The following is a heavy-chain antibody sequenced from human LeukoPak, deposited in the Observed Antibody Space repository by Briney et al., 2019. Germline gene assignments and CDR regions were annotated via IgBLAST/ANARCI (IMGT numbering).Heavy chain of an antibody. CDR2: MYTGGGT. V-gene: IGHV3-66*01. Sequence: GGSLRLSCVGLTFTVSDTFMSWVRQAPGKGLDWVLTMYTGGGTDYADSVKGRFTISRDSSKNTVYLQMNSLRDEDTAVYYCARGPPFDPWGQGTLVTVSS. J-gene: IGHJ5*02. CDR3: ARGPPFDP. CDR1: TFTVSDTF.